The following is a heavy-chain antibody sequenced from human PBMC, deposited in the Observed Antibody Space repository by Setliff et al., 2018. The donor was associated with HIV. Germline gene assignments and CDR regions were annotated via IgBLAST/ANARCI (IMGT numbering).Heavy chain of an antibody. CDR3: ARGAIDYYYYMDV. V-gene: IGHV1-69*13. J-gene: IGHJ6*03. D-gene: IGHD2-21*01. CDR1: GGTFSSYA. Sequence: RASVKVSCKASGGTFSSYAIGWVRQAPGQGLEWMGGIIPIFGTANYAQKFQGRVTITADESTSTAYMELSSLRSEDTAVYYCARGAIDYYYYMDVWGKGTTVTVSS. CDR2: IIPIFGTA.